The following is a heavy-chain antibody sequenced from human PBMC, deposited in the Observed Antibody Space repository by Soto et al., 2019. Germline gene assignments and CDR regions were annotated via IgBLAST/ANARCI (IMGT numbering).Heavy chain of an antibody. CDR3: ARDSLGYCSGVSCSIPNDY. D-gene: IGHD2-15*01. CDR2: VSSSGTYI. CDR1: GFTFSSYS. V-gene: IGHV3-21*01. J-gene: IGHJ4*02. Sequence: EVQLVESGGGLVKPGGSLRLSCAASGFTFSSYSMNWVRQAPGKGLEWVSSVSSSGTYIYYADSVKGRFTISRDNAHNSLYLQMNSLGGEDTAVYYCARDSLGYCSGVSCSIPNDYWGQGTLVTVSS.